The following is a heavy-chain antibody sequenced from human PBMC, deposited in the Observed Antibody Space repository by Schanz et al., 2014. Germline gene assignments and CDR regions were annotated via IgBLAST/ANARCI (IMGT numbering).Heavy chain of an antibody. Sequence: EVHLVESGGGLVQPGGSLRLSCAASGITFSSHSFNWVRQAPGKGLEWVSAISGSGGSTYYADSVKGRFTISRDNSKNTLYLQMNSLRPEDTAVYYCARGGFGELSAFDIWGQGTMVTVSS. J-gene: IGHJ3*02. D-gene: IGHD3-10*01. V-gene: IGHV3-23*04. CDR2: ISGSGGST. CDR1: GITFSSHS. CDR3: ARGGFGELSAFDI.